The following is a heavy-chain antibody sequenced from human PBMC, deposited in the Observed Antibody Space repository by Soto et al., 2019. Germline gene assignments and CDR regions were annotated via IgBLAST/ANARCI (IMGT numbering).Heavy chain of an antibody. Sequence: EVQLEESGGALVQPGRSLRLSCAASGFTFDDYAMYWVRQVLGKGLEWVSSIRWNSGNIGYADSVKGRFTTSRDNAENSLYLQMNSLRPEDTALYYCVRSKGGYSYGTPFDYWGQGTLVTVSS. CDR1: GFTFDDYA. V-gene: IGHV3-9*01. CDR2: IRWNSGNI. D-gene: IGHD5-18*01. J-gene: IGHJ4*02. CDR3: VRSKGGYSYGTPFDY.